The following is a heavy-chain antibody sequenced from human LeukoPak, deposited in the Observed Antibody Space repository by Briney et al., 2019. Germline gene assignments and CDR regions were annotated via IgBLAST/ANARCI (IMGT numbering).Heavy chain of an antibody. CDR2: INHSGST. V-gene: IGHV4-34*01. Sequence: PSETLSLTCAIYGGSFSGYYWSWIRQPPGKGLEWIGEINHSGSTNYNPSLKSRVTISVDTSKNQISLKLSSVTAADTAVYYCARSMVSVASRRGYFQHWGQGTLVTVSS. CDR3: ARSMVSVASRRGYFQH. D-gene: IGHD6-19*01. CDR1: GGSFSGYY. J-gene: IGHJ1*01.